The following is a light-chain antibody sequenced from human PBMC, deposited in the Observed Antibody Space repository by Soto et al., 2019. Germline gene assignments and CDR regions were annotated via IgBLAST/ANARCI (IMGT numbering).Light chain of an antibody. Sequence: ENVLTQSPGTLSLSPGERATLSCRASQSVSSSYLAWYQQKPGQAPRLLIYGASSRATGIPDRFSGRGSGTDFTLPISRLEPEDFAVYYCQQYGNSVTFGQGTKVEIK. CDR3: QQYGNSVT. CDR1: QSVSSSY. CDR2: GAS. V-gene: IGKV3-20*01. J-gene: IGKJ1*01.